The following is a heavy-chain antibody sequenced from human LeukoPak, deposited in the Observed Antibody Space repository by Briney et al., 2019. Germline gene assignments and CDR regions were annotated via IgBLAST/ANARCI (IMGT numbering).Heavy chain of an antibody. Sequence: GGSLRLSCAASGFTFNTYTMNWVRQAPGKGLEWVSSISTTSSYISYADSVKGRFTISRDSAKNSLYLQMNSLRAEDTAVYYCARGAIYDSSGYRFFDYWGQGTLVTVSS. CDR3: ARGAIYDSSGYRFFDY. V-gene: IGHV3-21*06. D-gene: IGHD3-22*01. CDR2: ISTTSSYI. CDR1: GFTFNTYT. J-gene: IGHJ4*02.